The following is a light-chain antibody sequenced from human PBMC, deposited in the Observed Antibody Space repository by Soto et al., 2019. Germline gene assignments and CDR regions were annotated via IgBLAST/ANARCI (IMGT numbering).Light chain of an antibody. CDR1: STDANDYNY. CDR2: EVI. J-gene: IGLJ2*01. V-gene: IGLV2-8*01. Sequence: QSALTQPPSASGSPGQSVTISCTGASTDANDYNYVSWYQQYPGKAPKLIIYEVIRRPSGVPDRFSGSKTGNTASLTVSGLKAEDEANYYCSSYVGDNNVVFGGGTKLTVL. CDR3: SSYVGDNNVV.